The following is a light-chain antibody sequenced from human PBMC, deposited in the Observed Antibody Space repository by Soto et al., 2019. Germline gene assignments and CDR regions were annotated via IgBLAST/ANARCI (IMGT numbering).Light chain of an antibody. CDR1: SSNIGAGYD. CDR2: GNS. CDR3: QSYDSSLSVV. V-gene: IGLV1-40*01. Sequence: QSVLTQPPSVSGAPGQRVTISCTGSSSNIGAGYDVHWYQQLPGTAPKLLIYGNSNRPSGVPDRFSGSKSGTSASLAITGLQAEDEADYYCQSYDSSLSVVFGGGTSSPS. J-gene: IGLJ2*01.